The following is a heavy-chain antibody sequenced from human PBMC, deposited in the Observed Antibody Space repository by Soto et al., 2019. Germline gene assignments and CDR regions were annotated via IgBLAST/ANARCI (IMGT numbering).Heavy chain of an antibody. CDR1: GGSFSGYY. D-gene: IGHD6-13*01. CDR3: ARGTGSSWYLYYYYGMDV. CDR2: INHSGST. Sequence: SETLSLTCAVYGGSFSGYYWSWIRQPPGKGLEWIGEINHSGSTNYNPSLKSRVTISVDTSKNQFSLKLSSVTAADTAVYYCARGTGSSWYLYYYYGMDVWGQGTTVTSP. J-gene: IGHJ6*02. V-gene: IGHV4-34*01.